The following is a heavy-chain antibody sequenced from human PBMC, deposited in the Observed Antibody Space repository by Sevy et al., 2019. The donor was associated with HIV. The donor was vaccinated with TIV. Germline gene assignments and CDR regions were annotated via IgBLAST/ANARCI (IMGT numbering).Heavy chain of an antibody. V-gene: IGHV3-53*01. CDR1: GFTVSRNY. Sequence: EGSLRLSCAASGFTVSRNYMSWVRQAPGKGLEWVSVIYSGGSTYYADSVKGRFTISRDNSKNTLYLQMNSLRAEDTAVYYCARERIVGATWGGFDYWGQGTLVTVSS. D-gene: IGHD1-26*01. CDR3: ARERIVGATWGGFDY. J-gene: IGHJ4*02. CDR2: IYSGGST.